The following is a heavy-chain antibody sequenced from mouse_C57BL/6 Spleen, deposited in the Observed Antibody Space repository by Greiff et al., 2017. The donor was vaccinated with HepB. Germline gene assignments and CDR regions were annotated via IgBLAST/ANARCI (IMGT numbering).Heavy chain of an antibody. V-gene: IGHV1-52*01. CDR3: ARGFYYGLDY. D-gene: IGHD1-1*01. J-gene: IGHJ2*01. CDR2: IDPSDSET. Sequence: VKLKQPGAELVRPGSSVKLSCKASGYTFTSYWMHWVKQRPIQGLEWIGNIDPSDSETHYNQKFKDKATLTVDKSSSTAYMQLSSLTSEDSAVYYCARGFYYGLDYWGQGTTLTVSS. CDR1: GYTFTSYW.